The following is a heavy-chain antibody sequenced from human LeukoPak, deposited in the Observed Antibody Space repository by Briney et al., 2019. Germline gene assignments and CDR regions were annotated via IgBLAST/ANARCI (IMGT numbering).Heavy chain of an antibody. V-gene: IGHV3-30*03. CDR1: GFTFSSYG. Sequence: GGSLRLSCAASGFTFSSYGMHWVRQAPGKGLEWVAVISYDGSNKYYADSVKGRFTISRDNSKNTLYLQMNSLRAEDTAVYYCARERVVAMTYGMDVWGQGTRSPSP. CDR2: ISYDGSNK. J-gene: IGHJ6*02. CDR3: ARERVVAMTYGMDV. D-gene: IGHD3-22*01.